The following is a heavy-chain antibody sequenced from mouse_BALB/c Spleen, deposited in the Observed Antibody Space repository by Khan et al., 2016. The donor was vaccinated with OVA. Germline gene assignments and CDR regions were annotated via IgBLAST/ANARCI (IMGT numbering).Heavy chain of an antibody. J-gene: IGHJ3*01. CDR2: ISPGSGDT. Sequence: QVQLQQSGAELARPGASVKLSCKASGYTFTDYYINWVKLRTGQGLEWIGEISPGSGDTYYNERFKGKATMTADKSSSTAYMPLSSLTSEASEVYVCARRNYFGYTFAYWGQGTLVTVSA. V-gene: IGHV1-77*01. CDR1: GYTFTDYY. CDR3: ARRNYFGYTFAY. D-gene: IGHD1-2*01.